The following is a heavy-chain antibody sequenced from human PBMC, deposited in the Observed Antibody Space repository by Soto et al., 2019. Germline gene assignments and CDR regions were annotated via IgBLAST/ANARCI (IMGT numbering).Heavy chain of an antibody. CDR1: GYTFTSYV. CDR3: ARDGGFYYDSSGYYSVI. CDR2: ISGYNAAT. J-gene: IGHJ3*02. V-gene: IGHV1-18*01. Sequence: ASVKVSCKTSGYTFTSYVISWLRQAPGQGLEWMGWISGYNAATNYAQKHQGRVTMTTDTSTSTAYMELRNLRSDDTAVYYCARDGGFYYDSSGYYSVIWGQGTMVTVSS. D-gene: IGHD3-22*01.